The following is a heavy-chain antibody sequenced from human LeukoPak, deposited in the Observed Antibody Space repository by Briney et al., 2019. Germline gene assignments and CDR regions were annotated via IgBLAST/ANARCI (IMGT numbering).Heavy chain of an antibody. Sequence: PSETLSLTCAVYGGSVRGYYWSWIRQPPGKGLEWIGEISDRGRTHYNPSLESRVSMSVDTSKNQFALQLNSVTAADTAVYYCAREGTDYGDVAWGQGTLVTVSS. CDR2: ISDRGRT. CDR3: AREGTDYGDVA. J-gene: IGHJ5*02. CDR1: GGSVRGYY. V-gene: IGHV4-34*01. D-gene: IGHD4-17*01.